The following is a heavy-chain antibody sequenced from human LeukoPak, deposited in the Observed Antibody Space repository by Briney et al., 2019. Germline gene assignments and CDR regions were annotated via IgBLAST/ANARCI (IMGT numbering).Heavy chain of an antibody. CDR2: IYYSGST. Sequence: SETLSLTCTVSGGYITSYYWSWIRQPPGKGLEYIGNIYYSGSTNYKLSLKSRVTISVDTSKNQFSLRLSSVTAADTAVYYCARWTRCGGDCYWLDYWGQGTLVTASS. J-gene: IGHJ4*02. V-gene: IGHV4-59*08. CDR3: ARWTRCGGDCYWLDY. D-gene: IGHD2-21*02. CDR1: GGYITSYY.